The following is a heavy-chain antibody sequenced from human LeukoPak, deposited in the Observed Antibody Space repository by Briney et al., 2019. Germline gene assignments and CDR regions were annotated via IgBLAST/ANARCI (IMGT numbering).Heavy chain of an antibody. D-gene: IGHD3-16*02. Sequence: GGSLRLSCAASGFTFSSYAMHWVRQAPGKGLEWVAVISYDGSNKHYADSVKGRFTISRDNSKNTLYLQMNSLRAEDTAVYYCARGGIMITFGGVIVKDYDAFDIWGQGTMVTVSS. CDR2: ISYDGSNK. V-gene: IGHV3-30*04. CDR3: ARGGIMITFGGVIVKDYDAFDI. J-gene: IGHJ3*02. CDR1: GFTFSSYA.